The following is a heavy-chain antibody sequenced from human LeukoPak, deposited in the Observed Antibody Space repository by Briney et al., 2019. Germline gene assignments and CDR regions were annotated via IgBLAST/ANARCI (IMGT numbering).Heavy chain of an antibody. J-gene: IGHJ4*02. CDR3: ARLPFNYGDYVEGVDY. D-gene: IGHD4-17*01. Sequence: GGSLRLSCAASGFTFDSYAMNWVRQAPGKGLEWVSSISSSSSYIYYADSVKGRFTISRDNAKNSLYLQMNSLRAEDTAVYYCARLPFNYGDYVEGVDYWGQGTLVTVSS. CDR1: GFTFDSYA. V-gene: IGHV3-21*01. CDR2: ISSSSSYI.